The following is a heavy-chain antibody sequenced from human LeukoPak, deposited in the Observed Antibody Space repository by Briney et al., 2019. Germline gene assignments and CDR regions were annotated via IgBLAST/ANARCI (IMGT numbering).Heavy chain of an antibody. CDR3: ARGRLGITMVRGVRTKQYYFDY. V-gene: IGHV1-69*05. D-gene: IGHD3-10*01. Sequence: GASVKVSCKASGGTFSSYAISWVRQAPGQGLEWMGRIIPIFGTANYAQKFQGRVTMTRNTSISTAYMELSSLRSEDTAVYYCARGRLGITMVRGVRTKQYYFDYWGQGTLVTVSS. CDR1: GGTFSSYA. J-gene: IGHJ4*02. CDR2: IIPIFGTA.